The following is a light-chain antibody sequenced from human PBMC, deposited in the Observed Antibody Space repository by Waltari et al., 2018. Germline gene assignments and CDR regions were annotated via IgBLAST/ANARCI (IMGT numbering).Light chain of an antibody. J-gene: IGLJ1*01. CDR2: YDS. CDR3: QVWDANTEPGV. CDR1: NIESKS. Sequence: SYVLTQPPSVSVAPGKTASITCGGNNIESKSVHWYQQKPGQAPILVISYDSDRPSVIPERFSGSNSGNTATLTISRVEAGDEADYYCQVWDANTEPGVFGTGTEVTVL. V-gene: IGLV3-21*04.